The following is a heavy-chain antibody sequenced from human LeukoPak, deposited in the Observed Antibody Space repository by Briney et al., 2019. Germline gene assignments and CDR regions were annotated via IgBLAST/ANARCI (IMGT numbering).Heavy chain of an antibody. V-gene: IGHV4-59*01. D-gene: IGHD5-18*01. CDR2: IYYSGST. CDR3: ARGYSYGPYYYYNYMDV. Sequence: QTLSLTCTVSGGSISSYYWSWIRQPPGKGLEWIGYIYYSGSTNYNPSLKSRGTISVDTSKKQLSLKLSSVTAADTAVYYCARGYSYGPYYYYNYMDVWGKGTMVPVSS. J-gene: IGHJ6*03. CDR1: GGSISSYY.